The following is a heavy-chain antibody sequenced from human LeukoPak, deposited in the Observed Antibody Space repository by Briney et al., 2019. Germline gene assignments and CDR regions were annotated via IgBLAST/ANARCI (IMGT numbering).Heavy chain of an antibody. CDR1: GFTFRSYW. J-gene: IGHJ4*02. CDR2: INTDGRST. CDR3: ARVEYSGSLTNGFDY. D-gene: IGHD1-26*01. V-gene: IGHV3-74*01. Sequence: GGSLRLSCAASGFTFRSYWMHWVRQAPGKGLVWVSRINTDGRSTSYADSVKGRFTISRDNTKNTLYLQMNSLRAEDTAVYYCARVEYSGSLTNGFDYWGQGTLVTVSS.